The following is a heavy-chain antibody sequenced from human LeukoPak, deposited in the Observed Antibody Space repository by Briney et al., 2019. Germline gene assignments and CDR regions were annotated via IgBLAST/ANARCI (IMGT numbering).Heavy chain of an antibody. D-gene: IGHD2-2*01. CDR1: VFTFSSYA. CDR2: ISASGGST. J-gene: IGHJ4*02. V-gene: IGHV3-23*01. CDR3: AKGYCSSTNCKESFFDY. Sequence: GGSLRLSCAASVFTFSSYAMNWLRQAPGKGLVWVSAISASGGSTYYFVKGRFTISRDNSKNTLYLQMNSLRAEDTAVYYCAKGYCSSTNCKESFFDYWGQGTLVTVSS.